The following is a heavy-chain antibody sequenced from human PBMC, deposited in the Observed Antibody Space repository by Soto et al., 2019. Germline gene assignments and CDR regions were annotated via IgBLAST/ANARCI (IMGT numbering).Heavy chain of an antibody. D-gene: IGHD3-10*01. V-gene: IGHV1-3*01. CDR3: ARDIYFGSGYCFDV. CDR1: GYSFTRNA. CDR2: IHAGSGYT. J-gene: IGHJ3*01. Sequence: QVLLVQSGAEVTNPGASVTVSCMASGYSFTRNAMTWVRQAPGQRLEWLGWIHAGSGYTQYSQNFQGRVTITKDTTTSTAYMDSTRLRSDYTSLYYCARDIYFGSGYCFDVCGQSTMVTVSS.